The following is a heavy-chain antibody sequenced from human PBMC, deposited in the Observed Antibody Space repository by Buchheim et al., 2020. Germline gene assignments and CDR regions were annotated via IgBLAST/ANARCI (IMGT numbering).Heavy chain of an antibody. CDR1: GFTFSDYS. J-gene: IGHJ4*02. CDR2: ISSSSSYI. D-gene: IGHD4-17*01. CDR3: ARDPSRSRTTHINY. Sequence: EVQLVESGGGLVKPGGSLRLSCAASGFTFSDYSMNWVRQAPGKGLEWVSSISSSSSYIYYADSVKGRFTISRDNDKNSLYLQMNSLRAEDTAVYYCARDPSRSRTTHINYWGQGTL. V-gene: IGHV3-21*01.